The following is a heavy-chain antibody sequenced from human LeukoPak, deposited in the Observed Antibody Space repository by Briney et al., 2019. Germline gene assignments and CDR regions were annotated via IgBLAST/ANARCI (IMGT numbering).Heavy chain of an antibody. Sequence: ASVKVSCKASGYTFTSYYMHWVRQAPGQGLEWMGIINPSGGSTSYAQKFQGRVTMTRDTSTSTVYMELSSLRSEDTAVYYCARGAPDGYDFWSGYFTQLDAFDIWGQGTMVTVSS. CDR3: ARGAPDGYDFWSGYFTQLDAFDI. CDR1: GYTFTSYY. CDR2: INPSGGST. V-gene: IGHV1-46*01. D-gene: IGHD3-3*01. J-gene: IGHJ3*02.